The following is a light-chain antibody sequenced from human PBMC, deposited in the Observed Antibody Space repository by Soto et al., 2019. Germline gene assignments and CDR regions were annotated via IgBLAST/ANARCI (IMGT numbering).Light chain of an antibody. CDR3: QQYGSSPPWT. V-gene: IGKV3-20*01. J-gene: IGKJ1*01. CDR1: QSVTSSY. CDR2: GAS. Sequence: EIVLTQSPGTLSLSPGDRATLSCRASQSVTSSYLAWYQQKPGQAPRLLIYGASSRATGIADRFNGSGSGTDFTLTISRLEPEDFALYYCQQYGSSPPWTFGQGTKVDIK.